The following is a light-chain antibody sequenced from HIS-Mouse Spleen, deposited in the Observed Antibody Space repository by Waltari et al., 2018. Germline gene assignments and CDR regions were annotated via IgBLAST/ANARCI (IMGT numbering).Light chain of an antibody. V-gene: IGKV3-20*01. CDR2: GAS. Sequence: EIVLTQSPGTLSLSPGERATLSCRASQSVSTSSLAWYPEKPGQAPRLLIYGASSRATGIPDRFSGSGSGTDFTLTISRLEPEDFAVYYCQQYGSSPLTFGGGTKVEIK. CDR3: QQYGSSPLT. J-gene: IGKJ4*01. CDR1: QSVSTSS.